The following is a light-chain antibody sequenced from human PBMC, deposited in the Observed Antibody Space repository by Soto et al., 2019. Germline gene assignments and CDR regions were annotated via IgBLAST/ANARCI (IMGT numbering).Light chain of an antibody. CDR1: SSDVGAYKY. Sequence: QSALTQPPSASGSPGQSVPISCTGTSSDVGAYKYVSWYQQYPGKAPKLMIYEVSKRPSGVPDRFSGSKSGNTASLTVYGLQAEYEDDYYCTSYAGRNIWVFGGGTKVTVL. J-gene: IGLJ3*02. CDR2: EVS. CDR3: TSYAGRNIWV. V-gene: IGLV2-8*01.